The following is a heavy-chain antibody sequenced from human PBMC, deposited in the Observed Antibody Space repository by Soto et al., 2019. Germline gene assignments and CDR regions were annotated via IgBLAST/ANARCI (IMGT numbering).Heavy chain of an antibody. CDR1: GFTFSDYY. J-gene: IGHJ4*02. Sequence: PGGSLRLSCAASGFTFSDYYMSWIRQAPGKGLEWVSYISSSGSTIYYADSVKGRFTISRDNAKNSLYLQMNSLRVEDTAMYYCASRRYSSGWSPFDCWGQGALVTAPQ. CDR2: ISSSGSTI. V-gene: IGHV3-11*04. D-gene: IGHD6-19*01. CDR3: ASRRYSSGWSPFDC.